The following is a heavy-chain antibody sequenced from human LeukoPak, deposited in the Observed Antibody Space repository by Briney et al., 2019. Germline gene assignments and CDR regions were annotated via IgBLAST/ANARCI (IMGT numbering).Heavy chain of an antibody. CDR2: FDPEDGET. CDR1: GYTLTELS. V-gene: IGHV1-24*01. J-gene: IGHJ5*02. Sequence: ASVKVSCKVSGYTLTELSMHWVRQAPGKGLEWMGGFDPEDGETIYAQKFQGRVTMTEDTSTDTAYMELSSLRSEDTAVYYCARALQLLWFGEWWFDPWGQGTLVTVSS. D-gene: IGHD3-10*01. CDR3: ARALQLLWFGEWWFDP.